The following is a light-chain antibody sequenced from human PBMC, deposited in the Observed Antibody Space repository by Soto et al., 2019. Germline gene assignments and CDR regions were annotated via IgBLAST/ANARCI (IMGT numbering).Light chain of an antibody. CDR3: LQDYKYHLT. J-gene: IGKJ4*01. CDR1: QGIRND. Sequence: AIQMTQSPSSLSASVGDRVTITCRASQGIRNDLGWYQQKPGKAPKLLIYAASSLQSGVPSRFSGSGSGTDFTLTISILQPEDFATYSCLQDYKYHLTFGGGTKVDMK. CDR2: AAS. V-gene: IGKV1-6*01.